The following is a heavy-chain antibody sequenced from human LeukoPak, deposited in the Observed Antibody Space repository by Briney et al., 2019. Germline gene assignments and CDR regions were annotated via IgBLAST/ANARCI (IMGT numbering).Heavy chain of an antibody. CDR3: ARSSGWYGGNYYYGMDV. CDR1: GYTFTGYY. CDR2: INPNSGNT. D-gene: IGHD6-19*01. J-gene: IGHJ6*02. Sequence: ASVTVSCKASGYTFTGYYMHWVRQAPGQGLEWMGWINPNSGNTGYAQKFQGRVTMTRNTSISTAYMELSSLRSEDTAVYYCARSSGWYGGNYYYGMDVWGQGTTVTVSS. V-gene: IGHV1-8*02.